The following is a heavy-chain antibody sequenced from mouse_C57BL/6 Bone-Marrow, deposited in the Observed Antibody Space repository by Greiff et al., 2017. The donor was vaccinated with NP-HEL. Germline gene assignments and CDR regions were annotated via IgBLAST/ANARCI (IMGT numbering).Heavy chain of an antibody. CDR2: ISNGGGST. CDR3: ARQGGYSNPTAYYFDY. J-gene: IGHJ2*01. V-gene: IGHV5-12*01. D-gene: IGHD2-5*01. Sequence: EVKLMESGGGLVQPGGSLKLSCAASGFTFSDYYMYWVRQTPEKRLEWVAYISNGGGSTYYPDTVKGRFTISRDNAKNTLYLQMSRLKSEDTAMYYCARQGGYSNPTAYYFDYWGQGTTLTVSS. CDR1: GFTFSDYY.